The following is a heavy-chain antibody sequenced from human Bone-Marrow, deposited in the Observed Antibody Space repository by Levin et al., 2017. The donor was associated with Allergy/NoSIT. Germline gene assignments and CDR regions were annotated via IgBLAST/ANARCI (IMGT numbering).Heavy chain of an antibody. CDR1: GGSISGSYY. V-gene: IGHV4-61*02. CDR3: ARTTANFEILTGYQFHAFDI. CDR2: IYSNGNT. D-gene: IGHD3-9*01. Sequence: SQTLSLTCTVSGGSISGSYYWNWIRQPAGRGLERIGRIYSNGNTNYNPSLKSRIGMSVDTSKNQFSLRLTSVTAADTALYYCARTTANFEILTGYQFHAFDIWGQGTMVTVSA. J-gene: IGHJ3*02.